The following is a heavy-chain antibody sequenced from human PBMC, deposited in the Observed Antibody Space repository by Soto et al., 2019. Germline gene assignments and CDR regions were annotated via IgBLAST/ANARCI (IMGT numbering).Heavy chain of an antibody. CDR3: ARGGYSGYDAPYYYYYGMDG. D-gene: IGHD5-12*01. CDR2: INPNSGGT. V-gene: IGHV1-2*02. J-gene: IGHJ6*02. CDR1: GYPFTGYY. Sequence: SSVKVSCKASGYPFTGYYMHWVRQAPGQGLEWMGWINPNSGGTNYAQKFQGRVTMTRDTSISTAYMELSRLRSDDTAVYYCARGGYSGYDAPYYYYYGMDGWGQGTTVTVSS.